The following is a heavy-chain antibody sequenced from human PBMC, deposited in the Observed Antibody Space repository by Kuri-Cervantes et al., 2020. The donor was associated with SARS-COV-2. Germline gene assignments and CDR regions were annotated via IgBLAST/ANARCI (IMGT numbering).Heavy chain of an antibody. Sequence: GESLKISCAASGFTFSSYAMHWVRQAPGKGLEWVAFIRYDGSNKYYADSVKGRFTISRDNSKNTLYLQMNSLRAEDTAVYYCAKVEGYCSSTSCNYYYYYMDVWGKGTTVTVSS. CDR2: IRYDGSNK. J-gene: IGHJ6*03. CDR1: GFTFSSYA. D-gene: IGHD2-2*01. CDR3: AKVEGYCSSTSCNYYYYYMDV. V-gene: IGHV3-30*02.